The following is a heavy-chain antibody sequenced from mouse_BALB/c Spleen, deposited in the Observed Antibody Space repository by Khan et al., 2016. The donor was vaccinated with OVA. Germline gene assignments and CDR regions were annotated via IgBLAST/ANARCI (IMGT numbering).Heavy chain of an antibody. J-gene: IGHJ3*01. D-gene: IGHD2-12*01. CDR3: AREVAYYSSDGWFSY. CDR1: GYTFTTYT. V-gene: IGHV1-4*01. CDR2: INPSNGYT. Sequence: QVQLKQSGAELARPGASVKMSCKASGYTFTTYTMHWVKQRPGQGLEWIGYINPSNGYTNYNQKFKDKSTLTADKSSSTAYMQLSSLTSDYSAVYYCAREVAYYSSDGWFSYWGQGTLVTVSA.